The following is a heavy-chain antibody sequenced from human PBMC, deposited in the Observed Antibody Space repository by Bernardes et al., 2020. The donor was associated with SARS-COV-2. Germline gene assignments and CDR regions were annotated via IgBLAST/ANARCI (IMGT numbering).Heavy chain of an antibody. V-gene: IGHV3-23*01. CDR3: AGDFFWWSADDY. CDR1: GFSLSSHA. CDR2: AGSDANT. Sequence: GGSLRLSCAASGFSLSSHAMSWVRQAPGKGLEWVSGAGSDANTHFPDSVRGRFTISRDNSKNILYLQMNSLRGEDTAVYFCAGDFFWWSADDYWGQGTLVTVSS. J-gene: IGHJ4*02. D-gene: IGHD3-16*01.